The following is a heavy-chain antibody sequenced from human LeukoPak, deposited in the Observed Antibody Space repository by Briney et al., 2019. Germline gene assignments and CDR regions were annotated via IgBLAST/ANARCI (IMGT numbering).Heavy chain of an antibody. CDR3: AAGRPYSLLDY. Sequence: GASVKASCTVSGSSLIELSLYWVRQAPGKGLEGMGGFDVIDSETFYAQKFQGRVTMTEDSSTDTAYMELRSLTSDDTALYYCAAGRPYSLLDYWGQGTLVTVSS. V-gene: IGHV1-24*01. J-gene: IGHJ4*02. CDR2: FDVIDSET. D-gene: IGHD5-18*01. CDR1: GSSLIELS.